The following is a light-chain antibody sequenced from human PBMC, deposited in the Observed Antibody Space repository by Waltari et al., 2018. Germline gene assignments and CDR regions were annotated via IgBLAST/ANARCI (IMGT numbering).Light chain of an antibody. Sequence: DILLTQSPATLSLSPGERATLSCPASQNVNVYLAWYQQKPGQAPRLLIYDASNRAPGVPARFSGSGSGTDYTLTISSLEPEDFAVYYCQQRSNWRTFGQGTKLEIK. CDR1: QNVNVY. J-gene: IGKJ2*01. V-gene: IGKV3-11*01. CDR2: DAS. CDR3: QQRSNWRT.